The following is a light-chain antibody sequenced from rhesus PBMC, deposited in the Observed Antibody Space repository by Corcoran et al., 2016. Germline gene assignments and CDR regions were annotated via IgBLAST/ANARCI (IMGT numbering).Light chain of an antibody. CDR3: QQGNSNPFT. V-gene: IGKV1-32*02. J-gene: IGKJ3*01. CDR2: YAN. CDR1: QGISSY. Sequence: DIQMSQSPSSLSASVGDRVTITCRASQGISSYLNWYQQKPGKAPKLLIYYANGWARGGTSRFSGSGSGTDFTLTISSLQPEDFATYYCQQGNSNPFTFGPGTKLDIK.